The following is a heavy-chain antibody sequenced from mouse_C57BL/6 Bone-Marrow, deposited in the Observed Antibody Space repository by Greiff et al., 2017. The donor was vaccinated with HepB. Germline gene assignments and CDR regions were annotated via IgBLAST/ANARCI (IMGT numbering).Heavy chain of an antibody. V-gene: IGHV1-50*01. CDR3: AREELFYAMDY. CDR1: GYTFTSYW. J-gene: IGHJ4*01. CDR2: IDPSDSYT. Sequence: VQLQQPGAELVKPGASVKLSCKASGYTFTSYWMQWVKQRPGQGLEWIGEIDPSDSYTNYNQKFKGKATLTVDTSSSTAYMQLSSLTSEDSAVYYFAREELFYAMDYWGQGTSVTVSS.